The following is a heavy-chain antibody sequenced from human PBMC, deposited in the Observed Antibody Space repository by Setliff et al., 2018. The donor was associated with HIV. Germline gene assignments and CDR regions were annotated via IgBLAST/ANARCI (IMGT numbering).Heavy chain of an antibody. J-gene: IGHJ3*02. V-gene: IGHV4-39*01. Sequence: SETLSLTCTVSGASISSTSYYWGWIRQPPGKGLEWIGSIYYSGRTYYNPSLKSRVTISLDTSKNQFSLKLSSVTAADTAVYYCARHYGGNLDAFDIWGLGTMVTVSS. CDR2: IYYSGRT. D-gene: IGHD4-17*01. CDR1: GASISSTSYY. CDR3: ARHYGGNLDAFDI.